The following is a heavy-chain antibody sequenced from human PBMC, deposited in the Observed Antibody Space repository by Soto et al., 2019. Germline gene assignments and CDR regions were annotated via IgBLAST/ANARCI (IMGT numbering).Heavy chain of an antibody. Sequence: QLQLQESGPGLVKPSETLPLTCTVSGGSISSSSYYWGWIRQPPGKGLEWIGSIHYSGSTYYNPSLTSRVTMSVDTSKNQFSLKLSSVTAADTAVYYCVRVKSGRYYDYWGQGTLVTVSS. D-gene: IGHD1-26*01. V-gene: IGHV4-39*01. CDR2: IHYSGST. J-gene: IGHJ4*02. CDR3: VRVKSGRYYDY. CDR1: GGSISSSSYY.